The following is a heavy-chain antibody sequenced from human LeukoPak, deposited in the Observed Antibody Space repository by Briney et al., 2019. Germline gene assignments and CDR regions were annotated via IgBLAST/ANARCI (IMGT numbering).Heavy chain of an antibody. CDR1: GGSISSGGYY. V-gene: IGHV4-31*03. Sequence: SETLSLTCTVSGGSISSGGYYWSWIRQHPGKGLGWIGYIYYSGSTYYNPSLKSRVTISVDTSKNQFSLKLSSVTAADTAVYYCARGRRRYYYDSSGHLDYWGQGTLVTVSS. CDR3: ARGRRRYYYDSSGHLDY. J-gene: IGHJ4*02. CDR2: IYYSGST. D-gene: IGHD3-22*01.